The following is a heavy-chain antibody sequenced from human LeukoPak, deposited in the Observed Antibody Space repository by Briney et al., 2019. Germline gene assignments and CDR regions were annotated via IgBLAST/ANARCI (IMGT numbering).Heavy chain of an antibody. V-gene: IGHV3-48*04. Sequence: GGSLRLSCAASGFTFSSYSMNWVRQAPGKGLEWVSYISSSSSTIYYADSVKGRFTISRDNAKNSLYLQMNSLRAEDTAVYYCAREGVVVPAANPHYYYGMDVWGQGTTVTVSS. D-gene: IGHD2-2*01. CDR1: GFTFSSYS. CDR2: ISSSSSTI. CDR3: AREGVVVPAANPHYYYGMDV. J-gene: IGHJ6*02.